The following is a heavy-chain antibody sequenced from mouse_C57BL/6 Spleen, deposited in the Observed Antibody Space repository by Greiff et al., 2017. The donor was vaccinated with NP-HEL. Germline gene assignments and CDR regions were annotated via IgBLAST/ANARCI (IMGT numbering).Heavy chain of an antibody. J-gene: IGHJ4*01. V-gene: IGHV14-3*01. Sequence: EVMLVESVAELVRPGASVKLSCTASGFNIKNTYMHWVKQRPEQGLEWIGRIDPANGNTKYAPKFQGKATITADTSSNTAYLQLSSLTSEDTAIYYCARAAYYYGSSYYAMDYWGQGTSVTVSS. D-gene: IGHD1-1*01. CDR3: ARAAYYYGSSYYAMDY. CDR2: IDPANGNT. CDR1: GFNIKNTY.